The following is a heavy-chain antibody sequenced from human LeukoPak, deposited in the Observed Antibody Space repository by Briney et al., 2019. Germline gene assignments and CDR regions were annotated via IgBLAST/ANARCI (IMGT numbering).Heavy chain of an antibody. J-gene: IGHJ5*02. CDR3: ARTRPRVVVVVAATPGLGWFDP. D-gene: IGHD2-15*01. CDR1: GYTFTSYY. CDR2: INPSGGST. V-gene: IGHV1-46*01. Sequence: GASVKVSCKASGYTFTSYYMHWVLQAPGHGLEWMGIINPSGGSTSYAQKFQGRVTMTRDTSTSTVYMELSSLRSEDTAVYYCARTRPRVVVVVAATPGLGWFDPWGQGTLVTVSS.